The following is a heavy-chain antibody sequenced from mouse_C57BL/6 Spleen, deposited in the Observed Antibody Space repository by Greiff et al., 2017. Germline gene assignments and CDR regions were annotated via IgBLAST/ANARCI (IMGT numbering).Heavy chain of an antibody. J-gene: IGHJ2*01. V-gene: IGHV1-55*01. D-gene: IGHD1-1*01. CDR1: GYTFTSYW. CDR3: ARCYYGTGFDY. Sequence: VQLQQPGAELVKPGASVKMSCKASGYTFTSYWITWVKQRPGQGLEWIGDISPGSGSTNYNEKFKSKATMTVDTSSSTAYMQLSSLTSEDSAVYYCARCYYGTGFDYWGQGTTLTVSS. CDR2: ISPGSGST.